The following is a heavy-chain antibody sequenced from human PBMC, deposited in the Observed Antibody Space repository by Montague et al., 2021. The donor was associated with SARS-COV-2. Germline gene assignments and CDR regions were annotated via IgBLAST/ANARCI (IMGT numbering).Heavy chain of an antibody. CDR3: ASPAYYYDSSGSDAFDI. J-gene: IGHJ3*02. Sequence: SETLSLTCTVSGGSINSSYWGWIRQPPGKGLEWIGSIYYSGSTYYNPSLKSRVTISVDASKNQFSLKLSSVTAADTAVYYCASPAYYYDSSGSDAFDIWGQGTMVTVSS. CDR1: GGSINSSY. V-gene: IGHV4-39*01. D-gene: IGHD3-22*01. CDR2: IYYSGST.